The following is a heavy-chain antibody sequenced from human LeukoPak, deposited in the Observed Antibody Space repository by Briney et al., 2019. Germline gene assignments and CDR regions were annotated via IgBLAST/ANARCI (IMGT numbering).Heavy chain of an antibody. J-gene: IGHJ3*02. CDR3: AKDEFVASAFTGAFDI. CDR2: ISWNTGGI. V-gene: IGHV3-9*03. CDR1: GFTFDNYA. D-gene: IGHD2-8*02. Sequence: GGSLRLSCAASGFTFDNYAMHWVRRAPGKGLEWVSGISWNTGGIGYADSVKGRFTIFRDNAKNSLYLQMNSLRAEDMALYYCAKDEFVASAFTGAFDIWGQGTMVTVSS.